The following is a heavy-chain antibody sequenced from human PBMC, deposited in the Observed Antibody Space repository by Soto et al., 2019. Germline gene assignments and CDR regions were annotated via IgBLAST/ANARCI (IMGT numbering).Heavy chain of an antibody. CDR2: ISYDGSNK. V-gene: IGHV3-30-3*01. J-gene: IGHJ6*02. CDR3: ARDQRGMDV. Sequence: QVQLVESGGGVVQPGRSLRLSCAASGFTFSSYAMHWVRQAPGKGLEWVAVISYDGSNKYYADSVKGRFTISRDNSKNTLYLQMNSLRAEDTAVYYGARDQRGMDVWGQGTTVTVSS. CDR1: GFTFSSYA.